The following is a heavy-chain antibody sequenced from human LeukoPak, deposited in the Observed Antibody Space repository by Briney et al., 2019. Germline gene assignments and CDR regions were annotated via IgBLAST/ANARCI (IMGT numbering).Heavy chain of an antibody. D-gene: IGHD5-12*01. J-gene: IGHJ4*02. CDR3: ARGGAAYSRATIGL. CDR1: GGSIRSSSYY. V-gene: IGHV4-39*01. Sequence: PSETLSLTCTVSGGSIRSSSYYWGWIRQPPGKGLEWIGSIYYSGSTYYNASLKSRGTISVDTSKNQFSLKLSSVTAADTAVYYCARGGAAYSRATIGLWGQGTLVTVSS. CDR2: IYYSGST.